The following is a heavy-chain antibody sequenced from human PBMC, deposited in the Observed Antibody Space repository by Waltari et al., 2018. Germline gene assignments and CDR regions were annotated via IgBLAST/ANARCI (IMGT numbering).Heavy chain of an antibody. CDR2: IYTSGST. Sequence: QVQLQESGPGLVKPSETLSLTCTVSGGSISSYYWSWIRQPAGKGLEWIGRIYTSGSTNSNPSLERRCAMSVGTSKNQCSLKLSSVTAADTAVYYCARDRGLLWFGELLPHFFDYWGQGTLVTVSS. CDR1: GGSISSYY. V-gene: IGHV4-4*07. CDR3: ARDRGLLWFGELLPHFFDY. J-gene: IGHJ4*02. D-gene: IGHD3-10*01.